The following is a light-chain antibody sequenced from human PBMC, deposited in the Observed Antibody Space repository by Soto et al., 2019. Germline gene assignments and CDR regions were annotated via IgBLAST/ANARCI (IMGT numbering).Light chain of an antibody. V-gene: IGLV2-14*01. Sequence: QSALTQPASVSGSPGQSITISCTGTSSDVGGCNYVSWYQQHPGKAPKLIIYDVNNRPSGVSNRFSGSKSGNTASLTISGLRAEDEADYHCSSCTTSSTVVFGGGTKLTVL. J-gene: IGLJ2*01. CDR1: SSDVGGCNY. CDR2: DVN. CDR3: SSCTTSSTVV.